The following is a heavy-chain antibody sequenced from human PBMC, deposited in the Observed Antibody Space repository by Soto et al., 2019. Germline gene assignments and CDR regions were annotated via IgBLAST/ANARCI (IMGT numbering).Heavy chain of an antibody. CDR2: MNPNTGNT. V-gene: IGHV1-8*01. Sequence: QVQLVQSGAEVKKPGASVRVSCQASGYTFISFDINWVRQATGQGLEWMGWMNPNTGNTGYEQKFQGRVTMTRNTSIGTAYMELSSLTSEDTAVYYCARRKERSGPYYIDSWGQGTLVTVSS. CDR1: GYTFISFD. CDR3: ARRKERSGPYYIDS. D-gene: IGHD6-25*01. J-gene: IGHJ4*02.